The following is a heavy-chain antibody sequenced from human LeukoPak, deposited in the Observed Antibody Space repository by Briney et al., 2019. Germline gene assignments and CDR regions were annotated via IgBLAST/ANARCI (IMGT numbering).Heavy chain of an antibody. D-gene: IGHD3/OR15-3a*01. J-gene: IGHJ3*01. CDR3: ARYQLDSGPLGDAFDL. Sequence: GGSLRLSCVGSGFIFSRHEMHWVRQAPGKGLEWVSYIGGAGTAINYADSVKDRFTISRDNTKNSLYLQMNSLRAEDTAVYYFARYQLDSGPLGDAFDLWGQGTMVIVSS. V-gene: IGHV3-48*03. CDR2: IGGAGTAI. CDR1: GFIFSRHE.